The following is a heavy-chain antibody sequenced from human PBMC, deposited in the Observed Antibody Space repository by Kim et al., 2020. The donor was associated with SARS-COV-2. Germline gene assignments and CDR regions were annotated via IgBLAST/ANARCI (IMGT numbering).Heavy chain of an antibody. CDR3: AREIPSGTLDY. V-gene: IGHV3-7*01. CDR2: LRQDGSDK. Sequence: GGSLRLSCAASGFTFSSFWMSWVRQAPGKGLEWVANLRQDGSDKYYVDSLRGRFTISRDNAKNSLYLQTNSLRVEDTAVYYCAREIPSGTLDYWGQGTLV. D-gene: IGHD1-26*01. CDR1: GFTFSSFW. J-gene: IGHJ4*02.